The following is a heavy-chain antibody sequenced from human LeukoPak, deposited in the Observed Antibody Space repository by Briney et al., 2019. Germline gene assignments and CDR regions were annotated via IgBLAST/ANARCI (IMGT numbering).Heavy chain of an antibody. Sequence: GGSLRLSCAVSGFIVSGNYMSWVRQVPGKGLEWVSLIYSGGTTYYADSVKGRFTISRDNSKNTLYLQMNSLRAEDTAVYYCARRGRYSGYDWVGIFAGYFDYWGQGTLVTVSS. CDR2: IYSGGTT. CDR1: GFIVSGNY. J-gene: IGHJ4*02. CDR3: ARRGRYSGYDWVGIFAGYFDY. D-gene: IGHD5-12*01. V-gene: IGHV3-53*01.